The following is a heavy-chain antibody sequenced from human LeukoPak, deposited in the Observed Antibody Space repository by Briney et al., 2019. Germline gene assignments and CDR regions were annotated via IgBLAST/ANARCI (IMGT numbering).Heavy chain of an antibody. J-gene: IGHJ4*02. CDR3: AREAAGSTTVEFDY. CDR2: ISTSGSTI. CDR1: GFTFSSYE. Sequence: GGSLRLSCAASGFTFSSYEMNWVRQAPGKGLEWVSYISTSGSTIYYADSVKGRFTISRDNAKHSLYLQMNSLTAEDTAVYYCAREAAGSTTVEFDYWGQGTLVTVSS. D-gene: IGHD4-17*01. V-gene: IGHV3-48*03.